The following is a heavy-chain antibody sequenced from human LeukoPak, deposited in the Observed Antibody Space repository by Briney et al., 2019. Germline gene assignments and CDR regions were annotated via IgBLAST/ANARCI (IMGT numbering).Heavy chain of an antibody. CDR1: GFTFSSSS. CDR3: ARDLGNFDRGGSYFDY. D-gene: IGHD4-23*01. J-gene: IGHJ4*02. V-gene: IGHV3-30-3*01. Sequence: GGSLRLSCAASGFTFSSSSMNWVRQAPGKGLEWVTVISYDGSNKYYADSVKGRFTISRDNSKNTLYLQMNNLRDEDTAVYYCARDLGNFDRGGSYFDYWGQGTLVTVSS. CDR2: ISYDGSNK.